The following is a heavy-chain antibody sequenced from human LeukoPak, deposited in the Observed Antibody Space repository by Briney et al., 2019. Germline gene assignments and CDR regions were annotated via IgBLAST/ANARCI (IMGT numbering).Heavy chain of an antibody. CDR1: EFIFSSYW. D-gene: IGHD3-10*01. Sequence: GGSLRLFCAASEFIFSSYWMSWVRQAPGKGLEWVANIKQDGSEKYYVDSVKARFTISRDNAKNSLFLQMNSLRAEDTAVYYCARDRVGEPAFDYWGQGTLVTVSS. J-gene: IGHJ4*02. CDR2: IKQDGSEK. V-gene: IGHV3-7*01. CDR3: ARDRVGEPAFDY.